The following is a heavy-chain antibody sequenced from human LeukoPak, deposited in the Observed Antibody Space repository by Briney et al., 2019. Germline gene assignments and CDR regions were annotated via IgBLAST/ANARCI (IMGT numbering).Heavy chain of an antibody. J-gene: IGHJ5*02. CDR2: MNPNSGNT. D-gene: IGHD3-3*01. CDR3: ARFTDYVFWGGYFNWFAP. Sequence: ASVKVSCKASGYTFTSYDINWVRQATGQGLEWMGWMNPNSGNTGYAQKFQGRVTMTRNTSISTAYMELSSLRSEDTAVYYCARFTDYVFWGGYFNWFAPGGQGTRVPVSS. V-gene: IGHV1-8*01. CDR1: GYTFTSYD.